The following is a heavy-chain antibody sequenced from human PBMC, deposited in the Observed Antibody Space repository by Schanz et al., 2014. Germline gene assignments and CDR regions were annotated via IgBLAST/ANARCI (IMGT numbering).Heavy chain of an antibody. CDR3: ARGWGYDALTGYVF. CDR1: GYTFRHYG. D-gene: IGHD3-9*01. CDR2: ISGYNGNT. J-gene: IGHJ4*02. V-gene: IGHV1-18*04. Sequence: QVQLVQSGGEVKKPGASVKVSCKASGYTFRHYGISWLRQAPGQGLEWMGYISGYNGNTNYAPKVQERVTMTTDTSTSTAYMELRSLRSDDTAVYYCARGWGYDALTGYVFWGQGTLVTVSS.